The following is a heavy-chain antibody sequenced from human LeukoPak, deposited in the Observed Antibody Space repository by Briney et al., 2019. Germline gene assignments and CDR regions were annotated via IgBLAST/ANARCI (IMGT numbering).Heavy chain of an antibody. D-gene: IGHD3-10*01. CDR3: TGNYYGSGSYADFDY. V-gene: IGHV3-73*01. J-gene: IGHJ4*02. Sequence: GGSLRLSCAASGFTFSGSALHWVRQASGKGLEWVNRIRGTANGYATAYAASVKGRFTISRDDSKNTAYLQMDSLKTEDTAVYYCTGNYYGSGSYADFDYWGQGTLVTVSS. CDR1: GFTFSGSA. CDR2: IRGTANGYAT.